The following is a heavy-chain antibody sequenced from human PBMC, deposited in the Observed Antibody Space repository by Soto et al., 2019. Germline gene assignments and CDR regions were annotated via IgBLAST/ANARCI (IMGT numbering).Heavy chain of an antibody. CDR3: ARESGSTPGMYYYYMDV. D-gene: IGHD3-3*01. V-gene: IGHV3-7*01. CDR2: IKQDGSEK. J-gene: IGHJ6*03. Sequence: EEQLVESGGGLVQPGGSLRLSCAASGFTFSSYWMSWVRQAPGKGLEWVANIKQDGSEKYYVDSVKGRFTISRDNAKNSLYLQMNSLRAEDTAVYYCARESGSTPGMYYYYMDVWGKGTTVTVSS. CDR1: GFTFSSYW.